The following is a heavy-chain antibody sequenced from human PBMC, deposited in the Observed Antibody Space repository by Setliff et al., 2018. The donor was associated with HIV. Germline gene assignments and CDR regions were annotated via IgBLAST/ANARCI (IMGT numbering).Heavy chain of an antibody. CDR3: VRHFAYSSQDSALGY. D-gene: IGHD3-22*01. Sequence: GQYLKISCKASGYPFTRWWIGWVRQTPGQALEWLGIVYPGDSNTRVSPSFQGQVTISADKSIDTAYLHCSSLKASYSGMYYCVRHFAYSSQDSALGYWGLGTLVTVSS. CDR1: GYPFTRWW. V-gene: IGHV5-51*01. J-gene: IGHJ1*01. CDR2: VYPGDSNT.